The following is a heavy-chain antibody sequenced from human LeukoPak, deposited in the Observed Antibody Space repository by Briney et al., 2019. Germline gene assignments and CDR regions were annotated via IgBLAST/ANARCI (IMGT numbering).Heavy chain of an antibody. V-gene: IGHV3-48*03. J-gene: IGHJ6*02. CDR1: GFTFSSYE. CDR3: ARDQRKQQLVRNGMDV. CDR2: ISSSGSTI. D-gene: IGHD6-13*01. Sequence: GGSLRLSCAASGFTFSSYEMDWVRQAPGKGPEWVSYISSSGSTIYYADSVKGRFTISRDNAKNSLYLQMNSLRAEDTAVYYCARDQRKQQLVRNGMDVWGQGTTVTVSS.